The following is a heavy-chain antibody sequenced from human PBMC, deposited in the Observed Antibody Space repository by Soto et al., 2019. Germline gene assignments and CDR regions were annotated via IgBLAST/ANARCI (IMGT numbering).Heavy chain of an antibody. CDR3: ARGDCTTGNCYAGWFDL. CDR2: ISYSGNT. D-gene: IGHD2-2*01. V-gene: IGHV4-59*01. J-gene: IGHJ5*02. Sequence: PSETLSLTCTVSGGSITNYYCSWIRQVPGKGLEWIGYISYSGNTKYNHSIKSRVTMTVDTSRNQFSLKLRSVSAADTAVYFFARGDCTTGNCYAGWFDLWGQGTLVTV. CDR1: GGSITNYY.